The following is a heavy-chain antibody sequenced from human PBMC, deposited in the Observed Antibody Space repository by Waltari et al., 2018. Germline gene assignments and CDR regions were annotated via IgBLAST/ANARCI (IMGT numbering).Heavy chain of an antibody. CDR2: LYYSGST. J-gene: IGHJ4*02. Sequence: QVQLQESGPGLVKPSETLSLTCTVSGGSISSYYWSWIRQPPGKGLEWIGYLYYSGSTNYHPSLKSRVTIAVDTSKNQVSLKLSSVTAADTAVYYCARGEPYYFDYWGQGTLVTVSS. V-gene: IGHV4-59*01. D-gene: IGHD1-26*01. CDR1: GGSISSYY. CDR3: ARGEPYYFDY.